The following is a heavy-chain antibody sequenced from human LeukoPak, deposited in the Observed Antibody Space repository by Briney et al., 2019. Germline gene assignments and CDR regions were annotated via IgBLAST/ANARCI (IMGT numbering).Heavy chain of an antibody. CDR1: GGSFSDYS. CDR3: VRSGYDYDWFDP. Sequence: SVKVSCKASGGSFSDYSISWVRQAPGQGLEWMGRIIVILDTAHYAQKFQGRFTITADKSTTTVYMELSSLRSDDTAVYYCVRSGYDYDWFDPWGQGTLVTVSS. V-gene: IGHV1-69*08. CDR2: IIVILDTA. D-gene: IGHD5-12*01. J-gene: IGHJ5*02.